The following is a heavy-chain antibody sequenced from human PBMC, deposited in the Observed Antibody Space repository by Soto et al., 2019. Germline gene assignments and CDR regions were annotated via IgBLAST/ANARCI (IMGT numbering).Heavy chain of an antibody. J-gene: IGHJ5*02. CDR3: AREGMGFSNWFDP. Sequence: GGSLRLSCAASRFTFSSYWMHWVRQAPGEGLVWVSRINSDGSDTGYADSVKGRFTISRDNAKNTLYLQMNSLRAEDTAVYFCAREGMGFSNWFDPSGQGTLVTVSS. D-gene: IGHD2-8*01. CDR1: RFTFSSYW. V-gene: IGHV3-74*01. CDR2: INSDGSDT.